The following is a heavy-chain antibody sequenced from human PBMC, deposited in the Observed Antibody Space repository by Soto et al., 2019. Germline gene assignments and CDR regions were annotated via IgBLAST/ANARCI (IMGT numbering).Heavy chain of an antibody. CDR3: TRVLGYTFEPGKTRYYAMDV. V-gene: IGHV1-69*01. J-gene: IGHJ6*02. CDR2: LIPVFGSP. D-gene: IGHD5-18*01. CDR1: GGTFSKDA. Sequence: QVQLVQSGAEVKKPGSSVTVSCTTSGGTFSKDAINRVRQAPGQGLEWMGLLIPVFGSPIYAQKFQGRIRITADESTSTAFMDLSSLRSEDTAVYYCTRVLGYTFEPGKTRYYAMDVWGQGTTVSVSS.